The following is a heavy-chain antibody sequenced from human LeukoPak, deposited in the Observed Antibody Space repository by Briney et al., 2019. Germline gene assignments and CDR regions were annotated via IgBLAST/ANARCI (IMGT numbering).Heavy chain of an antibody. CDR1: GYNLTSYW. CDR2: IYPGDSAT. V-gene: IGHV5-51*01. J-gene: IGHJ4*02. D-gene: IGHD6-13*01. Sequence: GESLTISCTGSGYNLTSYWIGWVRQMPGKGVEWMGIIYPGDSATRSSPSFQGQVPISADKSISTAYLQWSSLKASDTAMYYCARQGGAAAGFHYWGQGTLVTVSS. CDR3: ARQGGAAAGFHY.